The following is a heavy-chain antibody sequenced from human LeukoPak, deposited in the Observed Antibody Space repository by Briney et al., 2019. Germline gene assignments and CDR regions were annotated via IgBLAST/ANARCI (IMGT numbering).Heavy chain of an antibody. CDR3: ARGGVNYWNPRY. CDR2: LYTDDTT. Sequence: QPGGSLRLSCVASGFTVSSNYMSWVCQAPGKGLEWVSLLYTDDTTYYADSVEGRFTISRDDSKNTIYLQMNSLRAEGTAVYYCARGGVNYWNPRYWGQGTLVTVSS. V-gene: IGHV3-53*01. J-gene: IGHJ4*02. D-gene: IGHD1-1*01. CDR1: GFTVSSNY.